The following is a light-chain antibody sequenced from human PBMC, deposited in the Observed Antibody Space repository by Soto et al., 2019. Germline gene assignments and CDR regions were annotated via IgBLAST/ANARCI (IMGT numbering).Light chain of an antibody. Sequence: QSALTQPASVSGSPGQSITISCTGTSSDIGHYDCVSWYQQHPGKAPKLMIYHVTYRPSGVSNRYSGSKSGNSASLTISGLQADDEADYYCCSLTTSHTYGFGSGTKLTVL. CDR2: HVT. CDR1: SSDIGHYDC. CDR3: CSLTTSHTYG. V-gene: IGLV2-14*03. J-gene: IGLJ1*01.